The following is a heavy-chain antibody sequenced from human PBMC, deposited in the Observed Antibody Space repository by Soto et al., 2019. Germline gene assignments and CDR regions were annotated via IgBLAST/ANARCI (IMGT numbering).Heavy chain of an antibody. CDR3: ARDRLRGYDSSGFYS. CDR1: GYSFRHYG. D-gene: IGHD3-22*01. J-gene: IGHJ4*02. V-gene: IGHV1-18*04. CDR2: INPYSGNR. Sequence: QVQLVQSGGELRRPGASVKVSCEAFGYSFRHYGINWVRQAPGQGLEWMGWINPYSGNRNYAPKFEDRVAMTTTSSNNTVYLELRSLKSDDTAIYYCARDRLRGYDSSGFYSWGQGTLVTVSS.